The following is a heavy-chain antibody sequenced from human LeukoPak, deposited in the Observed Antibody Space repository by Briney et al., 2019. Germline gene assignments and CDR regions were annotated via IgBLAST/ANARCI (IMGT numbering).Heavy chain of an antibody. V-gene: IGHV3-64*02. CDR3: AREAPISSYFDY. CDR1: GFTFSSYG. J-gene: IGHJ4*02. CDR2: ISSNGGST. Sequence: PGRSLRLSCAASGFTFSSYGIHWVRQAPGKGLEYVSAISSNGGSTYYADSVKGRFTISRDNSKNTLYLQMGSLRAEDMAVYYCAREAPISSYFDYWGQGTLVTVSS. D-gene: IGHD3-3*02.